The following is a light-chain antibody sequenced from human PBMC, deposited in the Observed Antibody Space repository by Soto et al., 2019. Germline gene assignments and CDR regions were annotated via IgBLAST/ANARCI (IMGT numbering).Light chain of an antibody. Sequence: DIVMTQSPISLPVTPGEPASISCRSSQSLLHSNGYNYLDWYLQKPGQSPQLLSHLGSNWASVVPDRFSGSGSGTDFTLKISRVEGEDVVVYYCMQALQTPYTFGQGTKLEIK. CDR1: QSLLHSNGYNY. CDR3: MQALQTPYT. J-gene: IGKJ2*01. CDR2: LGS. V-gene: IGKV2-28*01.